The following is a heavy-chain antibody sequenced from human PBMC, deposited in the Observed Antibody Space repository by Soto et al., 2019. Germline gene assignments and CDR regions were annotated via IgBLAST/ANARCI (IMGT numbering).Heavy chain of an antibody. Sequence: SETLSLTCTVSGGAISTYYWTWIRQPAGKGLEWIGRIYSSGTTKYNPSLQSRVTMSLDTSNNQFSLRLTSVTAADTAVYYCARGQRFSDWFDPWGQGTLVTVSS. V-gene: IGHV4-4*07. J-gene: IGHJ5*02. D-gene: IGHD3-3*01. CDR2: IYSSGTT. CDR1: GGAISTYY. CDR3: ARGQRFSDWFDP.